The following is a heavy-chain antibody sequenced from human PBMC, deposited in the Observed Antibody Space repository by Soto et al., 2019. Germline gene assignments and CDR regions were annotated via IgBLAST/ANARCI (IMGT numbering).Heavy chain of an antibody. D-gene: IGHD3-9*01. V-gene: IGHV1-8*01. J-gene: IGHJ4*02. CDR2: MNPNSGNT. CDR1: GYTFTSYD. Sequence: ASVKVSCKASGYTFTSYDINWVRQATGQGLEWMGWMNPNSGNTGYAQKFQGRVTMTRNTSISTAYMELSSLRSEDTAVYYCARGQDLDYDILTEYDYWGQGTLVTVSS. CDR3: ARGQDLDYDILTEYDY.